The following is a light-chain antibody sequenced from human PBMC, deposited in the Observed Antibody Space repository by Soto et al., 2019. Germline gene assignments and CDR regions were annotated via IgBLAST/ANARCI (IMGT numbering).Light chain of an antibody. Sequence: EIVLTQSPGTLSLSPGERATLSCRASQSVGSYLTWYQQKPGQAPRLLIYGASSRATGIPDRFSGSGSGTDFALTITRLEPGDLAVYYCQQYDSSPRTFGQGTKLEIK. J-gene: IGKJ2*01. V-gene: IGKV3-20*01. CDR3: QQYDSSPRT. CDR2: GAS. CDR1: QSVGSY.